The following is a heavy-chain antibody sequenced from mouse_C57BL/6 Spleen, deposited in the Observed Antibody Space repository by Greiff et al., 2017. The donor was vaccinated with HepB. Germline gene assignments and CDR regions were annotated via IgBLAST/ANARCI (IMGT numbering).Heavy chain of an antibody. CDR2: IWSGGST. V-gene: IGHV2-2*01. D-gene: IGHD2-5*01. CDR1: GFSLTSYG. CDR3: ARKRDSNYDYAMDY. J-gene: IGHJ4*01. Sequence: VKLMESGPGLVQPSQSLSITCTVSGFSLTSYGVHWFRQSPGKGLEWLGVIWSGGSTDYNAAFISRLSISKDNSKSQVFFKMNSLQADDTAIYYCARKRDSNYDYAMDYWGQGTSVTVSS.